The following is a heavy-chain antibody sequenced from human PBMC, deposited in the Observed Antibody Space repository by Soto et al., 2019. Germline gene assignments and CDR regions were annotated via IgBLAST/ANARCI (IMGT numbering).Heavy chain of an antibody. D-gene: IGHD1-1*01. J-gene: IGHJ4*02. CDR2: ISAHNGNT. V-gene: IGHV1-18*01. Sequence: QVHLVQSGAEVKKPGASVKVSCKGSGYAFTTYGITWVRQAPGQGLEWMGWISAHNGNTNYAQKLQGTVTVTRHTSTSTAYMELRSLRSDATAVYYCARGRYGDYWGQGALVTVSS. CDR1: GYAFTTYG. CDR3: ARGRYGDY.